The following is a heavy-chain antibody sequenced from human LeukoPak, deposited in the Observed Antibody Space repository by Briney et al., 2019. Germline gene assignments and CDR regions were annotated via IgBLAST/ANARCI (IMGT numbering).Heavy chain of an antibody. CDR2: IDRRGIT. Sequence: SETLSLTCAVHGESLSSYSWSWIHQPPGRGLEWIGEIDRRGITNSNPSLKSRLSMSVDTSNNQFSVTLSSVTAADTALYYCARLRIGLRRYYFVDVWGKGTTVIVSS. D-gene: IGHD3-9*01. V-gene: IGHV4-34*01. J-gene: IGHJ6*04. CDR1: GESLSSYS. CDR3: ARLRIGLRRYYFVDV.